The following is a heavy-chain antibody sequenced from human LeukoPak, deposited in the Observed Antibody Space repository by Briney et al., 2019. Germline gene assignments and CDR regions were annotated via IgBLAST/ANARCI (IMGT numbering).Heavy chain of an antibody. Sequence: GGSLRLSCAASGFTFITYAFHWVRQAPGKGLEYASAISNNGEDTYYADSVKGRFTISRDNSKNTLYLQMGGLRAEDMAVYYCVRGGGVVAGTYDYWGQGTLVTVSS. D-gene: IGHD6-19*01. J-gene: IGHJ4*02. CDR2: ISNNGEDT. CDR3: VRGGGVVAGTYDY. CDR1: GFTFITYA. V-gene: IGHV3-64*02.